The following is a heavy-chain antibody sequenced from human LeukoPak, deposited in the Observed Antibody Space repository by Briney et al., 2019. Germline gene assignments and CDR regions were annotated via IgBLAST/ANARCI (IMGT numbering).Heavy chain of an antibody. V-gene: IGHV3-11*01. Sequence: PGGSLRLSCAASGFTFSDYYMFWIRQAPGKGLEWVSNISNSGSIIYYADSVKGRFTVSRDNAKDSLYLQMNSLRAEDTAVYYCARAVSADTAMVYFDYWGQGALVTVSS. CDR3: ARAVSADTAMVYFDY. CDR1: GFTFSDYY. CDR2: ISNSGSII. D-gene: IGHD5-18*01. J-gene: IGHJ4*02.